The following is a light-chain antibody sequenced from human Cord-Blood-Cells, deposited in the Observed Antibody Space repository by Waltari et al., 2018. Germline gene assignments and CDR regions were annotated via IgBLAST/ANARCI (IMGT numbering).Light chain of an antibody. Sequence: QLVLTQSPSASASLGASVKLTCTLTSVHSSYAIAWHQQPPEKGPRYLMKLNSDGSHSKGDGIPDLFSGSSSGAERYLTLSSLQSEDEADYYCQTWGTGIHWVFGGGTKLTVL. J-gene: IGLJ3*02. CDR2: LNSDGSH. CDR1: SVHSSYA. CDR3: QTWGTGIHWV. V-gene: IGLV4-69*01.